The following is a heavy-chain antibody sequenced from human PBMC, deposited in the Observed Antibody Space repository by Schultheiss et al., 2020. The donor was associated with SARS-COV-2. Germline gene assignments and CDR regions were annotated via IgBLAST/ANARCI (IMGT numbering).Heavy chain of an antibody. V-gene: IGHV4-39*01. D-gene: IGHD2-15*01. CDR3: ARGGGSCFSSSCYFDY. CDR2: IYYSGST. Sequence: SQTLSLTCTVSGGSISSSSYYWGWIRQPPGKGLEWIGSIYYSGSTYYNPSLKSRVTISVDTSKNQFSLNLSPVTAADTADYYCARGGGSCFSSSCYFDYWGQGVLVTVSS. J-gene: IGHJ4*02. CDR1: GGSISSSSYY.